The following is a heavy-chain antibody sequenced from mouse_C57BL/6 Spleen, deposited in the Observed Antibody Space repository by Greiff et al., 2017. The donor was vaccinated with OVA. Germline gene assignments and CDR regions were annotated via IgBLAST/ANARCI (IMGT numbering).Heavy chain of an antibody. CDR2: INPNNGGT. Sequence: VQLKESGPELVKPGASVKIPCKASGYTFTDYHMDWVKQSHGKSLEWIGDINPNNGGTIYNQKFKGKATLTVDKSSSTAYMELRSLTSEDTAVYYCARYDYEAMDYWGQGTSVTVSS. V-gene: IGHV1-18*01. CDR3: ARYDYEAMDY. CDR1: GYTFTDYH. J-gene: IGHJ4*01.